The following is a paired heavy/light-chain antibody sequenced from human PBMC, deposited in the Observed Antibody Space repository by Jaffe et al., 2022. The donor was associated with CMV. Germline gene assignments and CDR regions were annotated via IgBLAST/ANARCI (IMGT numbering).Heavy chain of an antibody. J-gene: IGHJ5*02. V-gene: IGHV4-59*01. CDR2: IYYSGST. Sequence: QVQLQESGPGLVKPSETLSLTCTVSGGSISSYYWSWIRQPPGKGLEWIGYIYYSGSTNYNPSLKSRVTISVDTSKNQFSLKLSSVTAADTAVYYCARESNYYDSSGYFSNWFDPWGQGTLVTVSS. CDR3: ARESNYYDSSGYFSNWFDP. D-gene: IGHD3-22*01. CDR1: GGSISSYY.
Light chain of an antibody. J-gene: IGLJ1*01. CDR3: SSYTSSSTNV. CDR2: DVS. V-gene: IGLV2-14*03. CDR1: SSDVGGYNY. Sequence: QSALTQPASVSGSPGQSITISCTGTSSDVGGYNYVSWYQQHPGKAPKLMIYDVSNRPSGVSNRFSGSKSGNTASLTISGLQAEDEADYYCSSYTSSSTNVFGTGTKVTVL.